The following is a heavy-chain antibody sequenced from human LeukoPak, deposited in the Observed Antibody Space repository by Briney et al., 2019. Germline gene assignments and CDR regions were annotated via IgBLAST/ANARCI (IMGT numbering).Heavy chain of an antibody. CDR1: GGSISSYY. D-gene: IGHD3-10*01. J-gene: IGHJ4*02. CDR2: IYYSGST. Sequence: SETLSLTCTVSGGSISSYYRSWIRQPPGKGLEWIGYIYYSGSTNYNPSLKSRVTISVDTSKNQFSLKLSSVTAADTAVYYCARVGDALDYYFDYWGQGTLVTVSS. V-gene: IGHV4-59*01. CDR3: ARVGDALDYYFDY.